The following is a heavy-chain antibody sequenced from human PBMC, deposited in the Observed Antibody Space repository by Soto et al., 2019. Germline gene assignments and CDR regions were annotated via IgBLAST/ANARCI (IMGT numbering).Heavy chain of an antibody. CDR3: AGVAEMAPLKYMDV. Sequence: GSLRLSCAASGFTFSSYGMHWVRQAPGKGLEWVAVIWYDGSNKYYADSVKGRFTISRDNSKNTLYLQMNSLRAEDTAVYYCAGVAEMAPLKYMDVWGKGTTVTVSS. V-gene: IGHV3-33*01. D-gene: IGHD2-8*01. CDR2: IWYDGSNK. J-gene: IGHJ6*03. CDR1: GFTFSSYG.